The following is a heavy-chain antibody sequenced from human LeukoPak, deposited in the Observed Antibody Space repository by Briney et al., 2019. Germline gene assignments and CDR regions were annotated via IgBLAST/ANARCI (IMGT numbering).Heavy chain of an antibody. V-gene: IGHV4-34*01. CDR3: ARDGSGRSNGGDAFDI. CDR1: GGSFSGYY. CDR2: INHSGST. Sequence: PSETLSLTCAVYGGSFSGYYWSWIRQPPGKGLEWIGEINHSGSTYYNPSLKSRVTISVDTSKNQFSLKLSSVTAADTAVYYCARDGSGRSNGGDAFDIWGQGTMVTVSS. D-gene: IGHD3-10*01. J-gene: IGHJ3*02.